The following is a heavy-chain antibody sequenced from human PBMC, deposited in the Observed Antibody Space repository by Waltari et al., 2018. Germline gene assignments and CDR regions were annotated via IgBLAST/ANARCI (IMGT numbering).Heavy chain of an antibody. J-gene: IGHJ6*03. D-gene: IGHD3-16*02. CDR3: ARAPFGGYDYVGGTYRYFYYYMDV. Sequence: QVRLQQWGTGLLKPSETLSLTCAVYGESFSGLYWSWIRQPPGKGLEWIGEINHDGRPNSNPPLKGRVTMSVDTSKNQFSLNLRSVTAADTAVYYCARAPFGGYDYVGGTYRYFYYYMDVWGKGTTVAVSS. V-gene: IGHV4-34*01. CDR2: INHDGRP. CDR1: GESFSGLY.